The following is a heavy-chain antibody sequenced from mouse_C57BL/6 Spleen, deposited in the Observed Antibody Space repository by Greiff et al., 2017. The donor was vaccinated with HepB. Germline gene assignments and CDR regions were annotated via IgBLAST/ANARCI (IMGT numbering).Heavy chain of an antibody. Sequence: DVHLVESGGGLVQPGGSLSLSCAASGFTFTDYYMSWVRQPPGKALEWLGFIRNKANGYTTEYSASVKGRFTISRDNSQSILYLQMNALRAEESATYYCARYSLAFAYWGQGTLVTVSA. CDR3: ARYSLAFAY. CDR1: GFTFTDYY. CDR2: IRNKANGYTT. V-gene: IGHV7-3*01. J-gene: IGHJ3*01.